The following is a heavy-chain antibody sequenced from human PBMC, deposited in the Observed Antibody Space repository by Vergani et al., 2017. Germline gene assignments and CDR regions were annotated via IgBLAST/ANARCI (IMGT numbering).Heavy chain of an antibody. Sequence: QVQLVESGGGVVQPGGSLRLSCAASGFTFSSYGMHWVRQAPGKGLEWVAFIRYDGSNKYYADSVKGRFTISRDNSKNTLYLQMNSLRAEDTAVYYCAKNLVVRGVIMNYYYDYGMDVWGQXP. CDR2: IRYDGSNK. V-gene: IGHV3-30*02. CDR3: AKNLVVRGVIMNYYYDYGMDV. CDR1: GFTFSSYG. J-gene: IGHJ6*02. D-gene: IGHD3-10*01.